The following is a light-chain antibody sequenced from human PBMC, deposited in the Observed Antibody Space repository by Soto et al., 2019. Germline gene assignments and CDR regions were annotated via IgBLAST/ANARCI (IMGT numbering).Light chain of an antibody. Sequence: EIVMTQSPATLSVSPGERATLSCRASQSVSSNLAWYQQKPGQAPRLLIYGASTRATGIPARFSGSGSGTEFTLTISSLQSEDFAVYYCQQYNNWPPGNFGQGNKLEIK. CDR1: QSVSSN. V-gene: IGKV3-15*01. CDR2: GAS. J-gene: IGKJ2*02. CDR3: QQYNNWPPGN.